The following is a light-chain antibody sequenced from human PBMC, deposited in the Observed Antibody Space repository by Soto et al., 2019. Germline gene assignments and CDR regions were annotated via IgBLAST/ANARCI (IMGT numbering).Light chain of an antibody. CDR3: QQYNNWPRT. Sequence: EIVMTQSPATLSVSPGERATLSCRASQSVSSNLGWYQQKPGQAPRLLIYGASTRATGIPARFSGSGSGTEFTLTISSLQSEDFAVYYCQQYNNWPRTFGQGTMV. J-gene: IGKJ1*01. V-gene: IGKV3-15*01. CDR2: GAS. CDR1: QSVSSN.